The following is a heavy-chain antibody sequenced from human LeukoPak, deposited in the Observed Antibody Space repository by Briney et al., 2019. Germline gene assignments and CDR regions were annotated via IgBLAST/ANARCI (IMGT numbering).Heavy chain of an antibody. V-gene: IGHV3-21*01. J-gene: IGHJ4*02. D-gene: IGHD3-3*01. CDR1: GFTFSSYS. CDR3: ARDTASAIFGVVPKDY. Sequence: GGSLRLSCAASGFTFSSYSMNWVRQAPGKGLEWVSSISSSSSYIYYADSVKGRFTISRDNSKNSLYLQMNSLRAEDTAVYYCARDTASAIFGVVPKDYWGQGTLVSVSS. CDR2: ISSSSSYI.